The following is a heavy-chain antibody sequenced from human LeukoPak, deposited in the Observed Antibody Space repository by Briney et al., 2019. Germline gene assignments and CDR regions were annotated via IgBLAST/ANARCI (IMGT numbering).Heavy chain of an antibody. J-gene: IGHJ4*02. CDR2: ISYDGSNK. V-gene: IGHV3-30*04. Sequence: AGGSLRLSCAASGFTFSSYAMHWVRQAPGKGLEWVAVISYDGSNKYYADSVKGRFTISRDNSKNTLYLQMNSLRAEDTAVYYCARDLEQPFDYWGQGTLVTVSS. CDR1: GFTFSSYA. D-gene: IGHD5-24*01. CDR3: ARDLEQPFDY.